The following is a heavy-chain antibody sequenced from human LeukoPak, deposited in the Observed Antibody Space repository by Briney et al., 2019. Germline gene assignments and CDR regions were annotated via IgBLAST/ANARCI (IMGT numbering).Heavy chain of an antibody. CDR3: TRDYGSSFYF. Sequence: GGSLRLSCAASGFTFDNAWMSWVRQAPGKGLEWVGLIRSKTDGGATDYAAPVEGRFTISRDDSKNTLYLKMNTLKTEDTALYYCTRDYGSSFYFWGQGTLVTVSS. D-gene: IGHD4-17*01. CDR1: GFTFDNAW. V-gene: IGHV3-15*01. CDR2: IRSKTDGGAT. J-gene: IGHJ4*02.